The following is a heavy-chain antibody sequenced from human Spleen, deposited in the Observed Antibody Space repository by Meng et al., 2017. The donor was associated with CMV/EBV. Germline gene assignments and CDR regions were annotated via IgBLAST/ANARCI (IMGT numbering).Heavy chain of an antibody. CDR2: ISPYNGNT. D-gene: IGHD6-13*01. CDR1: GYTFSSHG. Sequence: ASVKVSCKASGYTFSSHGISWVRQAPGQGLEWMGRISPYNGNTKYAQKLQRRVTMTTDTSTSTAYMELRSLRSDDTAVYYCAREAAAGSFDIWGQGTMVTVSS. V-gene: IGHV1-18*01. J-gene: IGHJ3*02. CDR3: AREAAAGSFDI.